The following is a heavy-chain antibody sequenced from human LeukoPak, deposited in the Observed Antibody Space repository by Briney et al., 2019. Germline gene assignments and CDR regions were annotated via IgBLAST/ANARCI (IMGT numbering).Heavy chain of an antibody. V-gene: IGHV3-30*09. D-gene: IGHD2-8*01. J-gene: IGHJ4*02. Sequence: GGSLRLSCAASGITFSSYAMHWVRQAPGKGLEWVAVISYDGSNKYYADSVKGRFAISRDNAKNTLYLQMNSLRVEDTAVYYCARDLNGARDYWGQGTLVSVSS. CDR3: ARDLNGARDY. CDR1: GITFSSYA. CDR2: ISYDGSNK.